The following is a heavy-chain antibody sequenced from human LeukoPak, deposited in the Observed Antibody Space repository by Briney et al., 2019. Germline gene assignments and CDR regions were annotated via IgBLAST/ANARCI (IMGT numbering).Heavy chain of an antibody. J-gene: IGHJ5*02. D-gene: IGHD2-2*01. CDR1: GYTLANYY. CDR2: FNPSGGGT. Sequence: ASVKVSCKASGYTLANYYMHWVRQAPGQGLEWVGTFNPSGGGTSFAQKFQGRVTMTRDTSTSTVYMELSSLRSEDTAVYYCARGGSSSSSFGVGDSDPWGQGTLVTVSS. CDR3: ARGGSSSSSFGVGDSDP. V-gene: IGHV1-46*01.